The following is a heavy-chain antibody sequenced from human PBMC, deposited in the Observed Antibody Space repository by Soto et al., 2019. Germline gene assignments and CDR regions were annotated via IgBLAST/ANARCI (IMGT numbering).Heavy chain of an antibody. CDR3: ARSPFYDRFQDV. J-gene: IGHJ6*04. Sequence: SETLSLTCTVSGGSISSSSYYWGWIRQPPGKGLEWIGSIYYSGSTYYNPSLKSRVTISVDTSKNQFSLKLSSVTAADTAVYYCARSPFYDRFQDVSGKGTTVTVSS. CDR2: IYYSGST. CDR1: GGSISSSSYY. V-gene: IGHV4-39*01. D-gene: IGHD3-16*01.